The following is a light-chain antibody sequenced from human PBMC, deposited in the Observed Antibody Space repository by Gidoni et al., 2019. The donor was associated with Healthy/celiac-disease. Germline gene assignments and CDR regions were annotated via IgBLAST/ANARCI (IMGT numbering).Light chain of an antibody. J-gene: IGKJ4*01. V-gene: IGKV1-39*01. Sequence: QMTQSPSSLSASVGDRVTITCRASQSISSYLNWYQQKPGKAPKLLIDAASSLQSGIPSRFXXSGXXTDFTLTIXXLQPXDFATYYCQQXYSTPLTFGGGTKVEIK. CDR1: QSISSY. CDR2: AAS. CDR3: QQXYSTPLT.